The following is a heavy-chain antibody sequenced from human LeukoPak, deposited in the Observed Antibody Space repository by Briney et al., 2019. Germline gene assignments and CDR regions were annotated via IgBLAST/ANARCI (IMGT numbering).Heavy chain of an antibody. Sequence: GGSLRLSCAASGFTFSRYWMSWVRQAPGKGLEWVANIKQDGSEKDYVDSVKGRFTISRDNAKNSLYLQMNSLRAEDTAVYHCARQQTTVTEFDYWGQGTLVTVSS. V-gene: IGHV3-7*04. J-gene: IGHJ4*02. CDR1: GFTFSRYW. D-gene: IGHD4-17*01. CDR3: ARQQTTVTEFDY. CDR2: IKQDGSEK.